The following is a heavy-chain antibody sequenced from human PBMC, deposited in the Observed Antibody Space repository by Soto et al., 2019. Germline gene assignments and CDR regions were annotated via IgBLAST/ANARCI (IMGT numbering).Heavy chain of an antibody. CDR1: GGSISSGGYY. Sequence: QVQVQESGPGLVKNSQTLSITCTVSGGSISSGGYYWSWIRQHPGKGLEWIGYNYYSRSTYYNPSLQSRVNISVDTSKTQFSLKLSYVTAADTAVYYCARDPLKHTLGSPLRAFDIWGQGTMVTVSS. CDR2: NYYSRST. CDR3: ARDPLKHTLGSPLRAFDI. D-gene: IGHD2-2*02. J-gene: IGHJ3*02. V-gene: IGHV4-31*03.